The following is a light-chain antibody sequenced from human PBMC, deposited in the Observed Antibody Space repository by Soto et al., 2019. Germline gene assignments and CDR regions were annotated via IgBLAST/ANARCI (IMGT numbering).Light chain of an antibody. Sequence: DIQMTQSPSSLSAVVGDRVTITCRTSHNIGTYLDWYQQKPGKAPRLLIYGTSSLQSGVPARFSGSGSGTDSTLTISSLQPEDFATYYCQQADSFPLTFGGGTKVDIK. CDR2: GTS. V-gene: IGKV1-12*01. CDR3: QQADSFPLT. J-gene: IGKJ4*01. CDR1: HNIGTY.